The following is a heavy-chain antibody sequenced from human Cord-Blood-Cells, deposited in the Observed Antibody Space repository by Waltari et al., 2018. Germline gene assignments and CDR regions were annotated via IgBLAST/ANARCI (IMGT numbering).Heavy chain of an antibody. CDR2: ISGSGGST. V-gene: IGHV3-23*01. Sequence: EVQLLESGGGLVQPGGSLRLSWAASGFTFSSYAMRWGRSAPGKGLEWVSAISGSGGSTYYADSVKGRFTISRDNSKNTLYLQMNSLRAEDTAVYYCAKEVGGGVSRAFDIWGQGTMVTVSS. J-gene: IGHJ3*02. D-gene: IGHD1-26*01. CDR1: GFTFSSYA. CDR3: AKEVGGGVSRAFDI.